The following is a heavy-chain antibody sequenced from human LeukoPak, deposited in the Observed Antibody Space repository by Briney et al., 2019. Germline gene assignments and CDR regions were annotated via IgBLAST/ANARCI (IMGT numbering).Heavy chain of an antibody. D-gene: IGHD1/OR15-1a*01. CDR2: IYYSGGST. V-gene: IGHV4-39*07. CDR3: ARGEHSVDS. Sequence: PSETLSLTCIVSGGSISTTSYYWGWIRQPPGKGLEWIGSIYYSGGSTFYNPSLKSRVTISLDTSKNQFSPKLSSVTAADTAVYYCARGEHSVDSWGQGMLVTVSS. CDR1: GGSISTTSYY. J-gene: IGHJ4*02.